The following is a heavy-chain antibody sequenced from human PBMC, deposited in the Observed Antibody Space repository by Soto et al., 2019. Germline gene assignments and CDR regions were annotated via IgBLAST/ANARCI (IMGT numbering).Heavy chain of an antibody. J-gene: IGHJ4*03. V-gene: IGHV3-23*01. Sequence: PGGFRRLACGASGFTFRSYAMSWVRQAPGKGVEWVSAISGSGGSTYYADSVKGRCTISRDNSKNTLYLQMNSLRAEDTAVSHSATARPFFAPHCSRLPIYDSRDIRYCGHGTPVTVSP. D-gene: IGHD3-22*01. CDR3: ATARPFFAPHCSRLPIYDSRDIRY. CDR2: ISGSGGST. CDR1: GFTFRSYA.